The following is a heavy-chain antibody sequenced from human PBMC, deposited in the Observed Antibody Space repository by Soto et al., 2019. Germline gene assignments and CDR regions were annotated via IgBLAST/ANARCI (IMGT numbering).Heavy chain of an antibody. CDR3: ARESSTGNWFDP. Sequence: SETLSLTCTVSGGSISSGGYSWSWIRQPPGKGLEWIGYIYHSGTTHYNPPLKSRVTISVDRSKNQFSLKLSSVTAADTAVYYCARESSTGNWFDPWGQGTLVTVSS. J-gene: IGHJ5*02. V-gene: IGHV4-30-2*01. CDR1: GGSISSGGYS. D-gene: IGHD2-2*01. CDR2: IYHSGTT.